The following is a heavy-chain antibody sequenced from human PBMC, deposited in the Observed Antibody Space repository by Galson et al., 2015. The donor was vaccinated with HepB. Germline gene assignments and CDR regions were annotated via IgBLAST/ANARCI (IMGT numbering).Heavy chain of an antibody. J-gene: IGHJ4*02. CDR2: IYSGGTT. CDR3: ARGPRYYYDNSDSNYFDY. V-gene: IGHV3-66*02. CDR1: GFIVSNNY. Sequence: SLRLSCAASGFIVSNNYMNWVRQAPGEGLEWVSVIYSGGTTYYTDSVKGRFTISRDNSKNTLYLQMNSLRVEDTAVYYCARGPRYYYDNSDSNYFDYWGQGTLVTVSS. D-gene: IGHD3-22*01.